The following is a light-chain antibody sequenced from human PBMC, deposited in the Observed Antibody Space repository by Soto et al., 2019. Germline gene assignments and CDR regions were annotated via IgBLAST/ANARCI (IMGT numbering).Light chain of an antibody. V-gene: IGLV2-14*01. CDR2: DVT. CDR3: SSYTSNTTPYV. J-gene: IGLJ1*01. Sequence: SVLTQPASVSGSPGQSIAISCTGTSSDFGAYNYVSWYQQHPGKVPKLVIYDVTNRPSGVSDRFSGSKSGNTASLTISGLQAEDEADYYCSSYTSNTTPYVFGTGNKVTVL. CDR1: SSDFGAYNY.